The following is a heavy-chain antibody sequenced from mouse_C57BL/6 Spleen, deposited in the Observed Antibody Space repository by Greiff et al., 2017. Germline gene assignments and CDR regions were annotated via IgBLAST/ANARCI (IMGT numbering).Heavy chain of an antibody. D-gene: IGHD2-4*01. V-gene: IGHV5-9-1*02. CDR3: TKERKSYDYPYAMDD. Sequence: DVQLVESGEGLVKPGGSLKLSCAASGFTFSSYAMSWVRQTPEKRLEWVAYISSGGDYIYYADTVKGRFTISRDNARNTLYLQMSSLKSEDTAMYYCTKERKSYDYPYAMDDWGQGTSVTVSS. J-gene: IGHJ4*01. CDR1: GFTFSSYA. CDR2: ISSGGDYI.